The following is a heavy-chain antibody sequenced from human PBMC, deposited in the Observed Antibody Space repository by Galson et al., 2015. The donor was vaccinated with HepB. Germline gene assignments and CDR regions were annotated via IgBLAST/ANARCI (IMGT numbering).Heavy chain of an antibody. V-gene: IGHV3-66*01. J-gene: IGHJ6*02. CDR3: ARDPRGGYDILTGYRTPYYYYYGMDV. D-gene: IGHD3-9*01. CDR1: GFTVSSNY. CDR2: IYSGGST. Sequence: SLRLSCAASGFTVSSNYMSWVRQAPGKGLEWVSVIYSGGSTYYADSVKGRFTISRDNSKNTLYLQMNSLRAEDTAVYYCARDPRGGYDILTGYRTPYYYYYGMDVWGQGTTVTVSS.